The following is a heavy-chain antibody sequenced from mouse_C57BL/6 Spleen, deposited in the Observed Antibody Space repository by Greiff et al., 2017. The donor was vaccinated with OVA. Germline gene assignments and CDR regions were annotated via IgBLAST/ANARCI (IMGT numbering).Heavy chain of an antibody. Sequence: VQLQESDAELVKPGASVKISCKVSGYTFTDHTIHWMKQRPEQGLEWIGYIYPRDGSTKYNEKFKGKATLTADKSSSTAYMQLNSLTSEDSAVYFCARGGGYDVKQYAMDYWGQGTSVTVSS. CDR2: IYPRDGST. CDR3: ARGGGYDVKQYAMDY. J-gene: IGHJ4*01. V-gene: IGHV1-78*01. D-gene: IGHD2-14*01. CDR1: GYTFTDHT.